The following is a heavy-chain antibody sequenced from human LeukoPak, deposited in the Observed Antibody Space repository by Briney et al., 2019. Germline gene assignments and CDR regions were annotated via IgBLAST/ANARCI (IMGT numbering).Heavy chain of an antibody. CDR2: IYYSGST. J-gene: IGHJ6*03. V-gene: IGHV4-59*01. Sequence: PSETLSLTCTVSGGSISSYYWSWIRQPPGKGLEWSGYIYYSGSTNYNPSLKSRVTISVDTSKNQFSLKLSSVTAADTAVYYCAREVPSYSGSHYPYYYYYMDVWGKWTTVTVSS. CDR3: AREVPSYSGSHYPYYYYYMDV. D-gene: IGHD1-26*01. CDR1: GGSISSYY.